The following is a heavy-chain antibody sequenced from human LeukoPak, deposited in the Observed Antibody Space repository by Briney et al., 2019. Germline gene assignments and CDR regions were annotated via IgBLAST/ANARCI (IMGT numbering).Heavy chain of an antibody. Sequence: ASVKVSCKASGYTFTGYYMHWVRQAPGQGLEWMGWINPNSGGTNYAQKSQGWVTMTRDTSISTAYMELSRLRSDDTAVYYCATGSSSWYEYFQHWGQGTLVTVSS. J-gene: IGHJ1*01. D-gene: IGHD6-13*01. V-gene: IGHV1-2*04. CDR3: ATGSSSWYEYFQH. CDR2: INPNSGGT. CDR1: GYTFTGYY.